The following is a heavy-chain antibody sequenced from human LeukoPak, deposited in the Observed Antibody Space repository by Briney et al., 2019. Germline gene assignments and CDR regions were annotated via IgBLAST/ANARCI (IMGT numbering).Heavy chain of an antibody. CDR2: IIPILGIA. Sequence: AVKVSCTASGGTFSSYAISWVQQAPGQGLEWMGRIIPILGIANYAQKFQVRVTITADKSTSTAYMELSSLRSEDTAVYYCARDVPSSFYYYDSSGYGYYFDYWGQGTLVTVSS. CDR3: ARDVPSSFYYYDSSGYGYYFDY. D-gene: IGHD3-22*01. V-gene: IGHV1-69*04. CDR1: GGTFSSYA. J-gene: IGHJ4*02.